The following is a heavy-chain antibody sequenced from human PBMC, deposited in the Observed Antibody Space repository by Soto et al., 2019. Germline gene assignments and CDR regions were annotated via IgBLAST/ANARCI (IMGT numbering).Heavy chain of an antibody. CDR2: ISFDGNNE. V-gene: IGHV3-30*18. D-gene: IGHD4-17*01. Sequence: QVQLVESGGGVVQPGRSLRLSCAASGFTFSGYGMHWVRQAPGKGLEWVAIISFDGNNEYYTDSVKGRFTISRDNSKNTLYLQMNSLRPEDTGVYYCAKDSPLYGGHLDYWGQGTLVTVSS. CDR1: GFTFSGYG. J-gene: IGHJ4*02. CDR3: AKDSPLYGGHLDY.